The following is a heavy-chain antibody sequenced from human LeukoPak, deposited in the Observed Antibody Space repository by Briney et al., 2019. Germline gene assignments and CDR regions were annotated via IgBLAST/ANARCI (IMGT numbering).Heavy chain of an antibody. CDR2: IRYDGTNK. Sequence: PGGSLRLSCAASGFTFSRYGMHWVRQAPGKGLEWVAFIRYDGTNKEYADSVKGRFTISRDNSKNTVYLLMNSLRAEDTAVYYCAKDHTLRAADRDAFDIWGQGTMVTVSS. CDR3: AKDHTLRAADRDAFDI. J-gene: IGHJ3*02. CDR1: GFTFSRYG. V-gene: IGHV3-30*02. D-gene: IGHD2-15*01.